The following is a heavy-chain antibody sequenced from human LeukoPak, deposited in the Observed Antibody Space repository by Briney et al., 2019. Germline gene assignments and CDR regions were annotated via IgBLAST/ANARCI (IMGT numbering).Heavy chain of an antibody. Sequence: GGSLRLSCEASGFSFTNTWMSWVRQAPGKGLEWVGRVKSKADDGTTDYAAPVQGRFTISRDDSKNTLSLQMNSLKTEDTAVCYCATEGGSGSYYGDDAFDMWGQGTMVTVSS. J-gene: IGHJ3*02. CDR2: VKSKADDGTT. CDR1: GFSFTNTW. CDR3: ATEGGSGSYYGDDAFDM. V-gene: IGHV3-15*01. D-gene: IGHD3-10*01.